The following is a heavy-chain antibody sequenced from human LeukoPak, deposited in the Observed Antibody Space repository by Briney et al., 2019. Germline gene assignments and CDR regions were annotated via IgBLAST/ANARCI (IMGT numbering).Heavy chain of an antibody. D-gene: IGHD3-22*01. CDR3: TTLRGDSSGYTFDY. CDR2: IKSKTDGGTT. CDR1: GFTFSNAW. V-gene: IGHV3-15*01. Sequence: GGSLRLSCAASGFTFSNAWMSWVRQAPGKGLEWVGRIKSKTDGGTTDYAAPVKGRFTISRDDSKNTLYLQMNSLKTEDTAVYYCTTLRGDSSGYTFDYWGQGTLVTVSS. J-gene: IGHJ4*02.